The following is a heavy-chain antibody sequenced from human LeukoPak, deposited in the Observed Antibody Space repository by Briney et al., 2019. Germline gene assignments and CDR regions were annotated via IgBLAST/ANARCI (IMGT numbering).Heavy chain of an antibody. CDR1: GYTFTSYD. CDR2: FDPEDGET. Sequence: ASVKVSCKASGYTFTSYDINWVRQATGQGLEWMGGFDPEDGETIYAQKFQGRVTMTKDTSTDTAYMELSSLRSEDTAVYYCATFGDCSSTSCSAFDIWGQGTMVTVSS. V-gene: IGHV1-24*01. J-gene: IGHJ3*02. CDR3: ATFGDCSSTSCSAFDI. D-gene: IGHD2-2*01.